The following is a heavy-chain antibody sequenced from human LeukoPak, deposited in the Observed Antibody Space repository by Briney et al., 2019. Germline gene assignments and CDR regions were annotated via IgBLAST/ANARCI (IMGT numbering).Heavy chain of an antibody. CDR2: IYYSGST. V-gene: IGHV4-31*03. J-gene: IGHJ6*02. D-gene: IGHD3-22*01. CDR3: ARDRNYYIGGYYYYGMDV. Sequence: PSQTLSLTCTVSGGSISSGGYYWNWIRQHPGKGLEWIGYIYYSGSTYYNPSLKSRVTISVDTSKNQFSLKLSSVTAADTAVYYCARDRNYYIGGYYYYGMDVWGQGTTVTVSS. CDR1: GGSISSGGYY.